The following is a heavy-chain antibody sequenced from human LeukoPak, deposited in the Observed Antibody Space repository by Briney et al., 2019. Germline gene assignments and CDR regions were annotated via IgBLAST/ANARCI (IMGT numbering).Heavy chain of an antibody. CDR1: GFTFSSYG. D-gene: IGHD2-8*02. J-gene: IGHJ3*02. V-gene: IGHV3-30*03. CDR3: WSNPDGAFDI. CDR2: ISYDGSNK. Sequence: GGSLRLSCAAPGFTFSSYGMHWVRQAPGKGLEWVAVISYDGSNKYYADSVKGRFTISRDNSKNTLYLQMNSLRAEDTAVYYCWSNPDGAFDIWGQGTMVTVSS.